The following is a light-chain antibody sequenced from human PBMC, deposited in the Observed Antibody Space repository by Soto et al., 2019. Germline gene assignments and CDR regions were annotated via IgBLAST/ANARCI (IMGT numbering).Light chain of an antibody. CDR2: DAS. Sequence: EIVFTGSPGTLNLYPGGRATRSCMSSQSISTYLAWYQQKPGQAPRLLIYDASTRDTGIPARFSGSGSGTDFTLTISRLEPEDLAVYYCQQFGSSPRTFGQGTKVDIK. J-gene: IGKJ1*01. CDR1: QSISTY. V-gene: IGKV3-20*01. CDR3: QQFGSSPRT.